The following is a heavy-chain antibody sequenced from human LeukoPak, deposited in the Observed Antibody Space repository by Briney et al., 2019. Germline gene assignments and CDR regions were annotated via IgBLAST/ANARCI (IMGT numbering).Heavy chain of an antibody. J-gene: IGHJ3*02. CDR3: ASDRGSLPDAFDI. CDR1: GGTFSSYA. V-gene: IGHV1-69*04. D-gene: IGHD1-26*01. Sequence: SVKVSCKASGGTFSSYAISWVRQAPGQGLEWMGRIIPILGIANYAQKFQGRVTITADKSTSTAYMELSSLRSEDTAVYYCASDRGSLPDAFDIWGQGTMVTVSS. CDR2: IIPILGIA.